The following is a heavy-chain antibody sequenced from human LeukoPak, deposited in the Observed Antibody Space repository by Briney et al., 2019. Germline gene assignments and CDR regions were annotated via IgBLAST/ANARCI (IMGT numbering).Heavy chain of an antibody. V-gene: IGHV3-53*01. J-gene: IGHJ3*02. CDR1: GFTFNNYA. Sequence: PGGSLRLSCAASGFTFNNYAMCWVRQAPGKGLEWVSVIYSGGNTYYADSVKGRFAISRDYSRNTVYLQINSLRAEDTAVYYCARESGFGELFPYAFDIWGQGTVVTVSS. D-gene: IGHD3-10*01. CDR3: ARESGFGELFPYAFDI. CDR2: IYSGGNT.